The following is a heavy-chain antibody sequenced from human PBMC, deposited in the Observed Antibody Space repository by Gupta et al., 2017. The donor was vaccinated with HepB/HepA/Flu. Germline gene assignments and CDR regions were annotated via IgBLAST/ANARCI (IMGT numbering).Heavy chain of an antibody. CDR3: ARDLPLTRYCSSTSCRSGWRFDP. J-gene: IGHJ5*02. V-gene: IGHV1-46*01. D-gene: IGHD2-2*01. Sequence: QVQLVQSGAEVKKPGASVKVSCKASGYTFTSYYMHWVRQAPGQGLEWMGIINPSGGSTSYAQKFQGRVTMTRDTSTSTVYMELSSLRSEDTAVYYCARDLPLTRYCSSTSCRSGWRFDPWGQGTLVTVSS. CDR2: INPSGGST. CDR1: GYTFTSYY.